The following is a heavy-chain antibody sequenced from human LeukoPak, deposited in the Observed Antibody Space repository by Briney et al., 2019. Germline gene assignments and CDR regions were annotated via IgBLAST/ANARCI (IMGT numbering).Heavy chain of an antibody. D-gene: IGHD6-13*01. V-gene: IGHV4-59*12. Sequence: PSETLSLTCTVSGGSINNYYWSWIRQPPGKGLEWIGYIYHSGSTNYNPSLKTRVTMSVDTSKNQFSLKLSSVTAADTAVYYCARGRVAAAGTFDYWGQGTLVTVSS. J-gene: IGHJ4*02. CDR3: ARGRVAAAGTFDY. CDR1: GGSINNYY. CDR2: IYHSGST.